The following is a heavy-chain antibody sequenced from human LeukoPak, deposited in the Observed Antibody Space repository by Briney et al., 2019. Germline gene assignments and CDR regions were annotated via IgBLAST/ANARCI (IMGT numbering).Heavy chain of an antibody. D-gene: IGHD5-24*01. CDR3: ASGVEMATIDI. Sequence: SETLSLTCTVSGGSISRSSYYWGWIRQPPGKGLEGIGSIYYSGSTYYNPSLKSRVTISVDTSKNQFSLKLSSVTAADTAVYYCASGVEMATIDIWGQGTMVTVSS. J-gene: IGHJ3*02. CDR2: IYYSGST. CDR1: GGSISRSSYY. V-gene: IGHV4-39*07.